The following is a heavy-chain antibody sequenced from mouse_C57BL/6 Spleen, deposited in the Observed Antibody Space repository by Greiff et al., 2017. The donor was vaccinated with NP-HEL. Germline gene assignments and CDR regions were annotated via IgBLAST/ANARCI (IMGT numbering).Heavy chain of an antibody. D-gene: IGHD1-1*01. CDR1: GYTFTSYW. Sequence: QVQLQQPGAELVKPGASVKPGASGYTFTSYWMHWVKQRPGPGLEWIGRIHPSDSDTNYNQKFKGKATLTVDKSSSTAYMQLSSLTSEDSAVYYCARDYYGSGPGYFDVWGTGTTVTVSS. CDR3: ARDYYGSGPGYFDV. CDR2: IHPSDSDT. J-gene: IGHJ1*03. V-gene: IGHV1-74*01.